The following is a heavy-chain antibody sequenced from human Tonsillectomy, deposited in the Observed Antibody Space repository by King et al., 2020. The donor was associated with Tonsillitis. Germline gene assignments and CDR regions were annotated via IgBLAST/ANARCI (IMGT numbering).Heavy chain of an antibody. V-gene: IGHV3-13*01. D-gene: IGHD3-10*01. CDR3: ARGTTYYYGSGSYGWFDP. J-gene: IGHJ5*02. CDR2: IGTAGDT. Sequence: VQLVEFGGGLVQPGGSLRLSCAASGFTFSSYDMHWVRQATGKGLEWVSAIGTAGDTYYPGSVTGRFTISRENAKNSLYLQMNSLRAGDTAVYYCARGTTYYYGSGSYGWFDPWGQGTLVTVSS. CDR1: GFTFSSYD.